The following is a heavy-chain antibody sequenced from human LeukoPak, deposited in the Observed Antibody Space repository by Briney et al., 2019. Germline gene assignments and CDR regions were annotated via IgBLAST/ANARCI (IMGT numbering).Heavy chain of an antibody. V-gene: IGHV3-21*01. D-gene: IGHD5-18*01. CDR3: ARNKKGDRYTYGHDY. Sequence: GGSLRLSCAASGFTFSSYSMNWVRQAPGKGLECVSSISTSSSYIYYADSVKGRFTISRDNAKNSLYLQMNSLRAEDTAVYYCARNKKGDRYTYGHDYWGQGTLVTVSS. CDR1: GFTFSSYS. CDR2: ISTSSSYI. J-gene: IGHJ4*02.